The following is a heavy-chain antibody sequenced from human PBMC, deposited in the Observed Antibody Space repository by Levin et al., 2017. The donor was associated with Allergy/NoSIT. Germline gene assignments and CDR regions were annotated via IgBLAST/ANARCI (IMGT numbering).Heavy chain of an antibody. CDR2: IIPLFGTS. D-gene: IGHD3-10*01. CDR1: GGTFTNYA. J-gene: IGHJ3*01. V-gene: IGHV1-69*15. Sequence: KAGESLKISCKASGGTFTNYAFTWVRQAPGQGPEWLGRIIPLFGTSNYAQTFQGRVTITADESTSVAYMELSRLTSEDTAVYFCAREPNYGSGSHHNMDAFDVWGQGTMLTVSS. CDR3: AREPNYGSGSHHNMDAFDV.